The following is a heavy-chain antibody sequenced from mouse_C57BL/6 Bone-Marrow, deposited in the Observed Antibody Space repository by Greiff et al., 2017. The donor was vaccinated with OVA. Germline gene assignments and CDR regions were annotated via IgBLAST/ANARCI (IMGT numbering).Heavy chain of an antibody. Sequence: QVPLKQPGAELVMPGASVKLSCKASGYTFTSYWMHWVKQRPGQGLEWIGEIDPSDSYTNYNQKFKGQSTLTVDKSSSTAYMQLSSLTSEDSAVYYCARGVLYYGSSYWYFDGWGTGTTVTVSS. D-gene: IGHD1-1*01. CDR2: IDPSDSYT. J-gene: IGHJ1*03. V-gene: IGHV1-69*01. CDR1: GYTFTSYW. CDR3: ARGVLYYGSSYWYFDG.